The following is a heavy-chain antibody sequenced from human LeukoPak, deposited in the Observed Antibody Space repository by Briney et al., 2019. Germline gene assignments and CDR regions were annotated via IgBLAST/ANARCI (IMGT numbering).Heavy chain of an antibody. Sequence: ASVKVSCKASGYIFSTYGISWGRQAPGQGRECRGWISAYNGHTKYAQKFQGRVTMTTDTSTSTAYMELTSLTSDDTCMYYCARDKDLGAVAGTFDYWGQGTLVTVSS. D-gene: IGHD6-19*01. J-gene: IGHJ4*02. V-gene: IGHV1-18*01. CDR3: ARDKDLGAVAGTFDY. CDR2: ISAYNGHT. CDR1: GYIFSTYG.